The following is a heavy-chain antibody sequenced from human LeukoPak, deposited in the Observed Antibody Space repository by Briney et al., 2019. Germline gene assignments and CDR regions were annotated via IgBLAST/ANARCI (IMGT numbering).Heavy chain of an antibody. CDR3: AKGKDYYLDY. V-gene: IGHV3-9*01. Sequence: GGSLRLSCAASGFTFDDYAMHWVRQAPGKGLEWVSGISWNSGSIGYADSVKGRITISRDNSKNTLYVQMNSLRAEDTAVYYCAKGKDYYLDYWGQGTLVTVSS. CDR1: GFTFDDYA. D-gene: IGHD3-10*01. J-gene: IGHJ4*02. CDR2: ISWNSGSI.